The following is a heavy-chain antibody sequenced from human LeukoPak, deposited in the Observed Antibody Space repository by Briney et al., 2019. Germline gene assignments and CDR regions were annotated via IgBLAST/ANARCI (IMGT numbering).Heavy chain of an antibody. J-gene: IGHJ3*01. CDR3: ARDIPGAASAFDV. V-gene: IGHV3-7*01. CDR1: GFTFRGYW. CDR2: IKDDGSEK. Sequence: GGSLRLSCAASGFTFRGYWMSWVRQAPGKGLEWVANIKDDGSEKNYVDSVKGRFTISRDNAKNSLSLQVNSLRDDDTAVYYCARDIPGAASAFDVWGQGTMVTVSS. D-gene: IGHD2-2*01.